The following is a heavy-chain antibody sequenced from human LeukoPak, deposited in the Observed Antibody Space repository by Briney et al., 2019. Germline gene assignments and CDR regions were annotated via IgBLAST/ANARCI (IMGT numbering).Heavy chain of an antibody. Sequence: PSETLSLTCTVSGGSISSGGYYWSWIRQPPGKGLEWIGYIYHSGSTYYNPSLKSRVTISVDRSKNQFSLKLSSVTAADTAVYYCARVGGGYDFPRPSCYYMDVWGKGTTVTVSS. CDR3: ARVGGGYDFPRPSCYYMDV. J-gene: IGHJ6*03. V-gene: IGHV4-30-2*01. D-gene: IGHD5-12*01. CDR2: IYHSGST. CDR1: GGSISSGGYY.